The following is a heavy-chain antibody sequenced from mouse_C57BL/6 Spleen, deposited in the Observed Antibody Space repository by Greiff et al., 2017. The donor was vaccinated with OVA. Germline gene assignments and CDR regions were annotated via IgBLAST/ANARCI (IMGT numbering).Heavy chain of an antibody. CDR1: GYTFTDYN. V-gene: IGHV1-22*01. D-gene: IGHD2-5*01. J-gene: IGHJ3*01. CDR3: ARGAYSNYPFAY. CDR2: IDPNNGGT. Sequence: VQLQQSGPELVKPGASVKMSCKASGYTFTDYNMHWVKQSHGKSLEWIGYIDPNNGGTSYNQKFKGKATLTVNKSSSTAYMELRSLTSEDSAVYYCARGAYSNYPFAYWGQGTLVTVSA.